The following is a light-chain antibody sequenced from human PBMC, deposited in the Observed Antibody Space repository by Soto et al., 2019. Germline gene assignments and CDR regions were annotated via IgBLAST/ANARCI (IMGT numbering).Light chain of an antibody. CDR1: QSISRY. Sequence: DIQMTQSPSSLSASVGDRVTITCRASQSISRYLNWYQQKPGKAPKLLIYTASSSQTGVPSRFSGSGSGTDFTLTISSLQPEDFATYYCQQSYTTPPFTFGPGTKVDIK. CDR3: QQSYTTPPFT. J-gene: IGKJ3*01. CDR2: TAS. V-gene: IGKV1-39*01.